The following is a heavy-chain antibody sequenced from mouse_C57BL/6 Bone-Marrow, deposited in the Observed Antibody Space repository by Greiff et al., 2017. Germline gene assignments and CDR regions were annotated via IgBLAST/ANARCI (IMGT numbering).Heavy chain of an antibody. CDR3: ARDYSNSYYAMDY. Sequence: VQLQQPGAELVMPGASVKLSCKASGYTFTSYWMHWVKQRPGQGLEWIGEIDPSDSYTNYNQKFKGKSTLTVDKSSSTAYMPLSSLTSEDSAVYYCARDYSNSYYAMDYWGQGTSVTVSS. V-gene: IGHV1-69*01. CDR1: GYTFTSYW. CDR2: IDPSDSYT. D-gene: IGHD2-5*01. J-gene: IGHJ4*01.